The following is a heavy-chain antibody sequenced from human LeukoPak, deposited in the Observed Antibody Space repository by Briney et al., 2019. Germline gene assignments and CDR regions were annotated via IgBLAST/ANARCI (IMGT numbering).Heavy chain of an antibody. V-gene: IGHV1-18*01. CDR2: ISPYNGNT. J-gene: IGHJ5*02. D-gene: IGHD2-2*01. CDR3: ARGGVVPPASVNWFDP. CDR1: GYTFTNFG. Sequence: ASVKVSCKTSGYTFTNFGITWVRQAPGQGLEWVGWISPYNGNTNYAQKLQGRVTLTTDTSTTTAYMELRSLRSDDTAVYYCARGGVVPPASVNWFDPWGQGTLVTVSS.